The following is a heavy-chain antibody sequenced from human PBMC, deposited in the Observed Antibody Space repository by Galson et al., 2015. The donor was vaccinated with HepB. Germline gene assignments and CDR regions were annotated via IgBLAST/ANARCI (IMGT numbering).Heavy chain of an antibody. D-gene: IGHD2-21*01. J-gene: IGHJ4*02. Sequence: SLRLSCAASGFTFSSYSMNWVRQAPGKGLEWVSSISSSSSYIYYADSVKGRFTISRDNAKNSLYLQMNSLRAEDTAVYYCARDEGEYCGGDCFVDYWGQGTLVTVSS. CDR3: ARDEGEYCGGDCFVDY. CDR1: GFTFSSYS. V-gene: IGHV3-21*01. CDR2: ISSSSSYI.